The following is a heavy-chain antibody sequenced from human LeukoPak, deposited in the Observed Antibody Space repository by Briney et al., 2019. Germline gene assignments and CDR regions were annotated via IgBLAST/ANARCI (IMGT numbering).Heavy chain of an antibody. CDR3: ARGVAATSFDY. Sequence: SETLSLTCAVYGGSFCGYYWSWIRQPPGKGLEWIGEINHSGSTNYNPSLKSRVTISVDTSKNQFSLKLSSVTAADTAVYYCARGVAATSFDYWGQGTLVTVSS. D-gene: IGHD2-15*01. J-gene: IGHJ4*02. CDR2: INHSGST. V-gene: IGHV4-34*01. CDR1: GGSFCGYY.